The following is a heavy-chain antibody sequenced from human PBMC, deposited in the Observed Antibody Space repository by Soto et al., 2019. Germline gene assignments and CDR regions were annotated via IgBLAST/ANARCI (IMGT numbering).Heavy chain of an antibody. J-gene: IGHJ4*02. V-gene: IGHV3-23*01. D-gene: IGHD5-12*01. CDR2: IRGSDGST. CDR1: GFSFSSYA. Sequence: GGSLRLSCAASGFSFSSYAMTWVRQAPGKGLGWVSTIRGSDGSTYYADSVKGRFTISRDNSVNTLFLHMNSLRAEDTAIYYCARGGYTSPFDYWGLGTLVTAPQ. CDR3: ARGGYTSPFDY.